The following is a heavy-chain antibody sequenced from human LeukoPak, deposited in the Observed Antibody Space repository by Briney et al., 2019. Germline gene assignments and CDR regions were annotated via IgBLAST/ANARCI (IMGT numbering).Heavy chain of an antibody. V-gene: IGHV3-53*01. D-gene: IGHD3-3*01. CDR2: IYSAGTT. CDR3: ARVGDFWSYYYYNMDV. Sequence: GGSLRLSCAVSGFSFSANYMSWVRQAPGKGLEWVSFIYSAGTTYYANSVKGRFTISRDTSMNTLYLQMNSLRAEDTATYYCARVGDFWSYYYYNMDVWGQGTTVTVSS. CDR1: GFSFSANY. J-gene: IGHJ6*02.